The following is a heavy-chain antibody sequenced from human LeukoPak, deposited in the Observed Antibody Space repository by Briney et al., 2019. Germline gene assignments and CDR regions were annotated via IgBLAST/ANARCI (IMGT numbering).Heavy chain of an antibody. CDR2: ISWNSGSI. D-gene: IGHD6-13*01. V-gene: IGHV3-9*01. Sequence: GGSLRLSCAASGFTFDDYAMHWVRQAPGEGLEWVSGISWNSGSIGYADSVKGRFTISRDNAKNSLYLQMNSLRAEDTASYYCAKDIAAAGTGWYFDLWGRGTLVTVSS. J-gene: IGHJ2*01. CDR3: AKDIAAAGTGWYFDL. CDR1: GFTFDDYA.